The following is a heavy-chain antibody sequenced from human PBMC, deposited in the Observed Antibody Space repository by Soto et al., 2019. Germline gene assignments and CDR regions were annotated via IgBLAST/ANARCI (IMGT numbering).Heavy chain of an antibody. J-gene: IGHJ3*02. CDR2: IIPILGIA. CDR3: VCEVVPGRLDAFYI. CDR1: GGTFSSYT. D-gene: IGHD2-15*01. Sequence: QVQLVQSGAEVKKPGSSVKVSCKASGGTFSSYTISWVRQAPGQGLEWMGRIIPILGIANYAQKFQGRVTNTEHKPMRAANLDRIKLTSEYTAVYDCVCEVVPGRLDAFYIWGPGTTVTV. V-gene: IGHV1-69*02.